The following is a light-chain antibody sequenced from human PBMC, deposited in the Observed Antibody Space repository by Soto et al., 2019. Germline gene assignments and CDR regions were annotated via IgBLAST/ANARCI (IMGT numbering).Light chain of an antibody. V-gene: IGLV4-69*01. CDR2: LNSDGSH. J-gene: IGLJ2*01. CDR3: QTWGTGTGV. Sequence: QAVVTQSPSASASLGASVKLTCTLSSGHSSYAIAWHQQQPEKGPRYLMKLNSDGSHSKGDGIPDRFSGSSSGAERYLTISSLQSEDEADYYCQTWGTGTGVFGGGTQLTVL. CDR1: SGHSSYA.